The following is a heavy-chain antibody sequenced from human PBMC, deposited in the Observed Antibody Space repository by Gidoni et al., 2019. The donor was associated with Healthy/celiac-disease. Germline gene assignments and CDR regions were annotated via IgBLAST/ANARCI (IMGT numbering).Heavy chain of an antibody. CDR3: ARDRGIAVAGVFDY. J-gene: IGHJ4*02. CDR2: IYTSGST. Sequence: QVQLQESGPGLVKPSQTLSLTCTVSGGSISSGSYYWSWIRQPAGKGLEWIGRIYTSGSTNYNPSLKSRVTISVDTSKNQFSLKLSSVTAADTAVYYCARDRGIAVAGVFDYWGQGTLVTVSS. D-gene: IGHD6-19*01. CDR1: GGSISSGSYY. V-gene: IGHV4-61*02.